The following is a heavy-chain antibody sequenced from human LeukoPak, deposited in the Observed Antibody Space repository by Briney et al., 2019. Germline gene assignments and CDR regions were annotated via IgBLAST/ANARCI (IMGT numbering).Heavy chain of an antibody. Sequence: SETLSLTCAVSGGSISSGGYSWSWIRQPPGKGLEWIGYIYHSGSTYYNPSLKSRVTISVDRSKNQFSLKLSSVTAADTAVYYCARAPHYCSSTSCYPYFFDYWGQGTLVTVSP. D-gene: IGHD2-2*01. J-gene: IGHJ4*02. CDR3: ARAPHYCSSTSCYPYFFDY. CDR2: IYHSGST. CDR1: GGSISSGGYS. V-gene: IGHV4-30-2*01.